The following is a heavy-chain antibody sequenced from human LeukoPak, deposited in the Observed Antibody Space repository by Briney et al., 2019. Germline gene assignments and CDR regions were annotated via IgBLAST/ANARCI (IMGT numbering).Heavy chain of an antibody. CDR2: IKQDGSEK. CDR3: ARDKFGPMVRGAYYFDY. Sequence: PRGSLRLSCAAPGFTFISYWMSSVRQTPGKGLERVANIKQDGSEKYYVEPVKGRFTISRDNAKNSLYLQMNSLRAEDTAVYYCARDKFGPMVRGAYYFDYWGQGTLVTVSS. CDR1: GFTFISYW. V-gene: IGHV3-7*05. J-gene: IGHJ4*02. D-gene: IGHD3-10*01.